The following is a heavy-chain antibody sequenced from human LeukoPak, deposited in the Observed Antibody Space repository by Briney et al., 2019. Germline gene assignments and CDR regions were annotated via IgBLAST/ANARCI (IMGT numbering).Heavy chain of an antibody. CDR2: ISAYSGHT. CDR3: TRGSSSQYFQH. D-gene: IGHD6-6*01. J-gene: IGHJ1*01. Sequence: ASVKVSCKASNYTVINYPISWVRQAPGQRLEWLGWISAYSGHTNYTQKVQGRVTMTTDRSASTAYMELASLRPDDTATYYCTRGSSSQYFQHWGQGTLVTVSS. V-gene: IGHV1-18*01. CDR1: NYTVINYP.